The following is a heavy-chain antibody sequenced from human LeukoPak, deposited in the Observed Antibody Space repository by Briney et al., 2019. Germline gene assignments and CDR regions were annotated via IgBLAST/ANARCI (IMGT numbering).Heavy chain of an antibody. CDR1: GFTFSSYS. Sequence: KSGGSLRLSCAASGFTFSSYSMNWVRQAPGKGLEWVSSISSSSSYIYYADSVKGRFTISRDNDKNSMFLQMNSLRAEDTAVYYCARGLSGHYDFWSGSLYYFDYWGQGTLVTVSS. V-gene: IGHV3-21*01. D-gene: IGHD3-3*01. CDR2: ISSSSSYI. CDR3: ARGLSGHYDFWSGSLYYFDY. J-gene: IGHJ4*02.